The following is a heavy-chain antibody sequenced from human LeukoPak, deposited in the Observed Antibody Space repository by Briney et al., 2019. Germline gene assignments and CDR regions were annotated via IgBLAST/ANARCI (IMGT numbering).Heavy chain of an antibody. J-gene: IGHJ4*02. Sequence: ASVKVSCKASGGTFSSYAISWVRQAPGQGLEWMGGIIPILGTANYAQKFQGRVTITTDESTSTAYMELSSLRSEDTAVYYCASVGCSGGSCYNRFDYWGQGTLVTVSS. CDR3: ASVGCSGGSCYNRFDY. CDR1: GGTFSSYA. D-gene: IGHD2-15*01. V-gene: IGHV1-69*05. CDR2: IIPILGTA.